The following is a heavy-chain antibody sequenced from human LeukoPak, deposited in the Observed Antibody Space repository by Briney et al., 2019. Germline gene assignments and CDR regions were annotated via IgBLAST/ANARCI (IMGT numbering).Heavy chain of an antibody. CDR3: ARGPTVVTQYWFDP. D-gene: IGHD4-23*01. J-gene: IGHJ5*02. Sequence: PSETLSLSCTVSGGSISSSSYYWGWIRPPPGKGLEWIVSIYDSGSTYYNPSLKSRVTISVDTSKNQFSLKLSSVTAADTAVYYCARGPTVVTQYWFDPWGQGTLVTVSS. V-gene: IGHV4-39*07. CDR2: IYDSGST. CDR1: GGSISSSSYY.